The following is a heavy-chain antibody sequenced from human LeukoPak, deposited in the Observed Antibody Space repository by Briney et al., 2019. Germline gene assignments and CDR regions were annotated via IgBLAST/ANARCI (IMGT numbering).Heavy chain of an antibody. V-gene: IGHV3-11*01. J-gene: IGHJ4*02. CDR3: ARDRSGYYHGLDY. Sequence: GGSLRLSCAASGFTFSDYYMTWIRQAPGKGLKWVSYIGGSGPTIYYADSVEGRFTVSRDNAKNSLHLQMNSLRAEDTAVYYCARDRSGYYHGLDYWGQGILVTVSS. CDR2: IGGSGPTI. CDR1: GFTFSDYY. D-gene: IGHD3-22*01.